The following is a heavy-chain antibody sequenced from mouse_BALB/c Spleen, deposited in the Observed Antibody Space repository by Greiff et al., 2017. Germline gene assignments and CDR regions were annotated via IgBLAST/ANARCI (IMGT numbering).Heavy chain of an antibody. CDR3: EREQRGYWGYLDY. CDR1: GISITTGNYR. D-gene: IGHD2-3*01. J-gene: IGHJ2*01. Sequence: EVHLVESGPGLVKPSQTVSLTCTVTGISITTGNYRWSWIRQFPGNKLEWIGYIYYSGTITDNPSLTSRTTITRATSNNQCFLEMNSLTAEDTAKYACEREQRGYWGYLDYWGQGTTLTVSS. V-gene: IGHV3-5*02. CDR2: IYYSGTI.